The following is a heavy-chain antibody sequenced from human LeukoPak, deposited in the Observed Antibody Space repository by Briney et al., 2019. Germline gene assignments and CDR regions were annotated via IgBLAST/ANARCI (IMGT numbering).Heavy chain of an antibody. Sequence: SETLSLTCAVYGGSFSGYYWSWIRQPPGKGLEWIGEINHSGSTNYNPSLKSRVTISVDTSKNQFSLKLSSVTAADTAVYYCASLSGSYSNFDIWGQGTMVTVSS. CDR3: ASLSGSYSNFDI. CDR2: INHSGST. V-gene: IGHV4-34*01. CDR1: GGSFSGYY. D-gene: IGHD1-26*01. J-gene: IGHJ3*02.